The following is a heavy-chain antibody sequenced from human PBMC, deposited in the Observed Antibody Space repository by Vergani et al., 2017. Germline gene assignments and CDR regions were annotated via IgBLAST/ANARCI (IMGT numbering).Heavy chain of an antibody. CDR1: GFTFSSYA. V-gene: IGHV3-23*01. CDR2: ISGSGSST. Sequence: EVQLLESGGGLVQPGGSLRLSCAASGFTFSSYAMSWVRQAPGKGLEWVSAISGSGSSTYYADSVKGRFTISRDNSKNTLYLQMNSLRAEDTAVYYCAKNYCSSTSCQYYYYYYMDVWGKGTTVTVSS. J-gene: IGHJ6*03. CDR3: AKNYCSSTSCQYYYYYYMDV. D-gene: IGHD2-2*01.